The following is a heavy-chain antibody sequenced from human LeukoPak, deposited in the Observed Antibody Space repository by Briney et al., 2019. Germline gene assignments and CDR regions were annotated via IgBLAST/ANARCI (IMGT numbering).Heavy chain of an antibody. CDR2: IYYSGRT. Sequence: SETLSLTCTVSGGSINSYYWSWIRQPPGKGLEWIGYIYYSGRTNYNPSLKSRVTISVDTSKNQFSLKLRSVTAADTAVYYCPRVFNGGNSIFDYWGQGTLATVSS. D-gene: IGHD4-23*01. V-gene: IGHV4-59*01. CDR3: PRVFNGGNSIFDY. CDR1: GGSINSYY. J-gene: IGHJ4*02.